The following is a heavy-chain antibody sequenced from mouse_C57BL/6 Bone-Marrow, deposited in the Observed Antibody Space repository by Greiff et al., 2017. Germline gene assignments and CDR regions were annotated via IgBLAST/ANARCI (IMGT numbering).Heavy chain of an antibody. V-gene: IGHV1-80*01. CDR3: ARRIYYGNCFDY. CDR2: IYPGDGDT. J-gene: IGHJ2*01. D-gene: IGHD2-1*01. CDR1: GYAFSSYW. Sequence: QVQLQQSGAELVKPGASVKISCKASGYAFSSYWMNWVKQRPGKGLEWIGQIYPGDGDTNYNGKFKGKATLTADKSSSTAYMQLSSLTSEDSAVYFCARRIYYGNCFDYWGQGTTLTVSS.